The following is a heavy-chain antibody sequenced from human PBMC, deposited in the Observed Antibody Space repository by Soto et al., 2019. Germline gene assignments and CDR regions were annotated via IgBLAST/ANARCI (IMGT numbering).Heavy chain of an antibody. CDR3: AREPIN. D-gene: IGHD5-12*01. V-gene: IGHV4-39*07. Sequence: SETLSLTCTVSGGSISSSSFYWGWIRQPPGKGLEWIGGVSYSGNSYYNPSLKSRVTISVDTSKNQFSLKLSSVTAADTAVYYCAREPINWGQGTLVTVSS. J-gene: IGHJ4*02. CDR1: GGSISSSSFY. CDR2: VSYSGNS.